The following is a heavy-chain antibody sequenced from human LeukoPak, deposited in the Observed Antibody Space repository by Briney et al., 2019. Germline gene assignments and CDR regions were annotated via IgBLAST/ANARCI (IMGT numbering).Heavy chain of an antibody. CDR1: GGSFSGYY. J-gene: IGHJ4*02. Sequence: SSETLSLTCAVYGGSFSGYYWSWIRQPPGKGLEWIGEINHRRSTNYNPCLKSRVTMSVDTSKNQFSLNLSSVTAADTAVYYCARGQFSSSYSIWGQGTLVTVSS. CDR2: INHRRST. D-gene: IGHD3-3*02. CDR3: ARGQFSSSYSI. V-gene: IGHV4-34*01.